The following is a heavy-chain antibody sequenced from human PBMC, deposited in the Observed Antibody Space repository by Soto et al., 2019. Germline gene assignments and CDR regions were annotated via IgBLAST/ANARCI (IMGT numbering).Heavy chain of an antibody. D-gene: IGHD3-10*01. Sequence: QVQLVQSGAEVKKPGASVKVSCKASGYTFTNYGITWVRQAPGQGLEWMGWISHWGKTDYAQKFQGRVTMTTDSSASTAFMELRSLRSDDTAMYFCARDVDGSGSYYTDYWGQGTLVTVSS. CDR1: GYTFTNYG. V-gene: IGHV1-18*01. CDR2: ISHWGKT. J-gene: IGHJ4*02. CDR3: ARDVDGSGSYYTDY.